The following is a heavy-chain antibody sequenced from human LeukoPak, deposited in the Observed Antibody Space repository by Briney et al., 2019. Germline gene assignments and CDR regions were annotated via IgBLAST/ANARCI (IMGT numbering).Heavy chain of an antibody. CDR1: GFTFSSYA. CDR2: IYSGGST. V-gene: IGHV3-53*01. Sequence: GGSLRLSCAASGFTFSSYAMSWVRQAPGKGLEWVSVIYSGGSTYYADSVKGRFTISRDNSKNTLYLQMNSLRAEDTAVYYCARVDEGGYFDYWGQGTLVTVSS. D-gene: IGHD3-16*01. CDR3: ARVDEGGYFDY. J-gene: IGHJ4*02.